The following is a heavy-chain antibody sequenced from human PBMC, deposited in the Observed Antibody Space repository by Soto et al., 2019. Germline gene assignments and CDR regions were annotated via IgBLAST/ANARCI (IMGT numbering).Heavy chain of an antibody. CDR3: ARVVGGSYFRVFSY. CDR2: IYYSGST. D-gene: IGHD1-26*01. Sequence: PSETLSLTCTVSGGSISSSSYYWGWIRQPPGKGLEWIGSIYYSGSTYYNPSLKSRVTISVDTSKNQFSLKLSSVTAADTAVYYCARVVGGSYFRVFSYWGQGTLVTVSS. V-gene: IGHV4-39*01. CDR1: GGSISSSSYY. J-gene: IGHJ4*02.